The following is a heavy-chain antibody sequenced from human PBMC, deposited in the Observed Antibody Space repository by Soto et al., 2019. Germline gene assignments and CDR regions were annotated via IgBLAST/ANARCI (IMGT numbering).Heavy chain of an antibody. D-gene: IGHD5-12*01. CDR2: IYSGGST. CDR3: HGYGY. CDR1: GFSFTANY. V-gene: IGHV3-53*01. Sequence: PGESLKISCEVSGFSFTANYMSWVRQTPGKGLEWVSVIYSGGSTYYIDSVKGRFSISRDISKNTLYLQMNSLRAEDTAVYYCHGYGYWGQGTLVTVSS. J-gene: IGHJ4*02.